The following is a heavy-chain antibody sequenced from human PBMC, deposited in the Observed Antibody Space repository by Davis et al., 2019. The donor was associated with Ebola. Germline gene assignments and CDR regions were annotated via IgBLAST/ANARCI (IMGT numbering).Heavy chain of an antibody. CDR3: TRWNCSGGSYYGYPYYYYGMDV. CDR2: IKSKTDGGTT. V-gene: IGHV3-15*01. CDR1: GFTFSSYW. Sequence: PGGSLRLSCAASGFTFSSYWMHWVRQAPGKGLEWVGRIKSKTDGGTTDYAAPVKGRFTISRDDSKSIAYLQMNSLKTEDTAVYYCTRWNCSGGSYYGYPYYYYGMDVWGQGTTVTVSS. D-gene: IGHD2-15*01. J-gene: IGHJ6*02.